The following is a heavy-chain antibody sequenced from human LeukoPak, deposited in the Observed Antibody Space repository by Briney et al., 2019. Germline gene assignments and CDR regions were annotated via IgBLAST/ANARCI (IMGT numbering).Heavy chain of an antibody. D-gene: IGHD1-26*01. CDR3: ARKVGATRTLDY. V-gene: IGHV3-30-3*01. J-gene: IGHJ4*02. Sequence: PGGSLRLSCAASGFTFSSYAMHWVRQAPGKGLEGVAVISYDGSNKYYADSVKGRFTISRDNSKNTLYLQMNSLRAEDTAVYYCARKVGATRTLDYWGQGTLVTVSS. CDR2: ISYDGSNK. CDR1: GFTFSSYA.